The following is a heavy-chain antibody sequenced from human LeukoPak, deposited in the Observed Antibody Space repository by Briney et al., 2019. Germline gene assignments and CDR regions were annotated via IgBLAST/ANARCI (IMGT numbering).Heavy chain of an antibody. CDR1: GGSFSGYY. D-gene: IGHD6-25*01. Sequence: PSETLSLTCAVYGGSFSGYYWSWIRQPPGKGLEWIGEINHSGSTNYNPSLKSRVTISVDRSKNQFSLKLSSVTAAATAVYYCARGSGIAAGLVWGQGTLVTVSS. CDR3: ARGSGIAAGLV. CDR2: INHSGST. J-gene: IGHJ4*02. V-gene: IGHV4-34*01.